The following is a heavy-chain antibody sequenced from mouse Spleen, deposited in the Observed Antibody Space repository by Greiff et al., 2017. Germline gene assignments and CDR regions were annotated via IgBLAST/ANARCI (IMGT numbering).Heavy chain of an antibody. D-gene: IGHD4-1*01. V-gene: IGHV2-6*01. CDR3: ASDRDWDGFAY. J-gene: IGHJ3*01. CDR2: IWGGGST. CDR1: GFSLTSYG. Sequence: VKLEESGPGLVAPSQSLSITCTVSGFSLTSYGVDWVRQSPGKGLEWLGVIWGGGSTNYNSALKSRLSISKDNSKSQVFLKMNSLQTDDTAMYYCASDRDWDGFAYWGQGTLVTVSA.